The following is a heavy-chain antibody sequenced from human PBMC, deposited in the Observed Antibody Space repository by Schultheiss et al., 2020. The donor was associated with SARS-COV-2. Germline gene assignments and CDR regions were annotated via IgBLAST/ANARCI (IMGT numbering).Heavy chain of an antibody. Sequence: ASVKVSCKASGYTFTSYGISWVRQAPGQGLEWMGWINPNSGGTNYAQKFQGRVTMTRDTSISTAYMELSRLRSDDTAVYYCARDGGWLQFAAVDYWGQGTLVTVSS. CDR2: INPNSGGT. J-gene: IGHJ4*02. D-gene: IGHD5-24*01. V-gene: IGHV1-2*02. CDR1: GYTFTSYG. CDR3: ARDGGWLQFAAVDY.